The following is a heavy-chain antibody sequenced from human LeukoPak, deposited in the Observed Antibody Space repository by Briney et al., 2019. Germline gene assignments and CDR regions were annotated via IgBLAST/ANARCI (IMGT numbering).Heavy chain of an antibody. V-gene: IGHV1-18*01. CDR1: GYTFINYG. J-gene: IGHJ3*02. D-gene: IGHD6-13*01. CDR2: ISAYNGNT. Sequence: GASVKVSCKASGYTFINYGISWVRQAPGQGLEWMGWISAYNGNTNYAQKLQGRVTMTTDTSTSTAYMELRSLRSDDTAVYFCARVDRLIAAAFDAFDIWGQGTMVTVSS. CDR3: ARVDRLIAAAFDAFDI.